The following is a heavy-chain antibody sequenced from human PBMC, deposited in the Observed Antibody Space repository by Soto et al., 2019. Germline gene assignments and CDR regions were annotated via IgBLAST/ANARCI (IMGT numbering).Heavy chain of an antibody. CDR1: GGTFSSYT. J-gene: IGHJ3*02. D-gene: IGHD3-9*01. CDR3: ARGGYYDILTGTKYVGAFDI. V-gene: IGHV1-69*02. CDR2: IIPILGIA. Sequence: SVKVSCKASGGTFSSYTISWVRQAPGQGLEWMGRIIPILGIANYAQKFQGRVTITADKSTSTAYMELSSLRSEDTAVYYCARGGYYDILTGTKYVGAFDIWGQGTMVTV.